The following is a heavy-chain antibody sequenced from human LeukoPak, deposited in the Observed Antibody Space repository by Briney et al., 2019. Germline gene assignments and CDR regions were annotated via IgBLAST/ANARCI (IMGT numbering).Heavy chain of an antibody. D-gene: IGHD2-15*01. Sequence: ASVTVSCKASGYTFTSYDINWVRQATGQGLEWMGWVNPNSGNTAYAQKFQGRVTMTRNTSITTAYMELSSLRSEDTAVYYCAIKLGSGGYWGQGTLVTVSS. V-gene: IGHV1-8*01. CDR3: AIKLGSGGY. CDR2: VNPNSGNT. CDR1: GYTFTSYD. J-gene: IGHJ4*02.